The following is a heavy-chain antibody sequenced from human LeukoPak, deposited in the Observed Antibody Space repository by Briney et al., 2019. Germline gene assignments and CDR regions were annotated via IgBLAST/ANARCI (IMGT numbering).Heavy chain of an antibody. J-gene: IGHJ4*02. D-gene: IGHD3-10*01. CDR3: AKALSYGSGSYYMLTSDY. CDR2: ISGSGGST. V-gene: IGHV3-23*01. CDR1: GFTFSSYA. Sequence: GASLRLSCAASGFTFSSYAMSWVRQAPGKGLEWVSAISGSGGSTYYADSVKGRFTISRDNSKNTLYLQMNSLRPEDTAVYYCAKALSYGSGSYYMLTSDYWGQGTLVTVSS.